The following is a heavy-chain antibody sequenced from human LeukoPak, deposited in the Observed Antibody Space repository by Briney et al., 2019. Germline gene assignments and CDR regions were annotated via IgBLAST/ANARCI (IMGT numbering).Heavy chain of an antibody. CDR1: GYTFTSYA. CDR2: INAGNGNT. J-gene: IGHJ3*02. V-gene: IGHV1-3*01. Sequence: GASVKVSCKASGYTFTSYAMHWVRQAPGQRLEWMGWINAGNGNTKYSQKFQGRVTITRDTSASTAYMELSSLRSEDTAVYYCASSGYYDILTGPPKPGPDAFDIWGQGTMVTVSS. CDR3: ASSGYYDILTGPPKPGPDAFDI. D-gene: IGHD3-9*01.